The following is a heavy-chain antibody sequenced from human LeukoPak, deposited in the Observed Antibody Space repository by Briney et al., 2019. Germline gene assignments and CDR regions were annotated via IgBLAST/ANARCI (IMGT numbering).Heavy chain of an antibody. J-gene: IGHJ4*02. CDR1: GYTFTSYD. D-gene: IGHD3-22*01. CDR3: ARGRLYVGTYYYDSSGYQYYFDY. V-gene: IGHV1-8*01. CDR2: MNPNSGNT. Sequence: GASVKVSCKASGYTFTSYDINWVRQATGQGLEWMGWMNPNSGNTGYAQKFQGRVTITADESTSTAYMELSSLRSEDTAVYYCARGRLYVGTYYYDSSGYQYYFDYWGQGTLVTVSS.